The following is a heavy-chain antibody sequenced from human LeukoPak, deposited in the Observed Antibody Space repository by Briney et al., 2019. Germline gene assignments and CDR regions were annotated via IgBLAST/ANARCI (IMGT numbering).Heavy chain of an antibody. CDR1: GFTFSSYS. V-gene: IGHV3-21*01. CDR2: ISSSSSYI. Sequence: PGGSLRLSCAASGFTFSSYSMNWVRQAPGKGLEWASSISSSSSYIYYADSVKGRFTISRDNAKNSLYLQMNSLRAEDTAVYYCARDQSGGFWSGYYTEGSNWFDPWGQGTLVTVSS. CDR3: ARDQSGGFWSGYYTEGSNWFDP. D-gene: IGHD3-3*01. J-gene: IGHJ5*02.